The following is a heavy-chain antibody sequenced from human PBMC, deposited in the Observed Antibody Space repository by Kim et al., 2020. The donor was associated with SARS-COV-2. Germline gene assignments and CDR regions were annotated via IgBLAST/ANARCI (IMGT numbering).Heavy chain of an antibody. V-gene: IGHV1-24*01. Sequence: ASVKVSCKVSGYTLTELSMYWVRQAPGKGLEWMGGFDPEDGETIYAQKFQGRVTMTEDTSTDTAYMELSSLRSEDTAVYYCATIEGRGYRTQYYFDYWGQGTLVTVSS. D-gene: IGHD3-10*01. CDR3: ATIEGRGYRTQYYFDY. CDR1: GYTLTELS. CDR2: FDPEDGET. J-gene: IGHJ4*02.